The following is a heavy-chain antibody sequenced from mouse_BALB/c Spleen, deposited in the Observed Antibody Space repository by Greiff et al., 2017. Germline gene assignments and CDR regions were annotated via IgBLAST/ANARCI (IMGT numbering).Heavy chain of an antibody. CDR2: IDPENGNT. D-gene: IGHD1-1*01. CDR1: GFNIKDYY. CDR3: ARYYYGSSPLDY. J-gene: IGHJ2*01. Sequence: EVKLMESGAELVRPGALVKLSCKASGFNIKDYYMHWVKQRPEQGLEWIGWIDPENGNTIYDPKFQGKASITADTSSNTAYLQLSSLTSEDTAVYYCARYYYGSSPLDYWGQGTTLTVSS. V-gene: IGHV14-1*02.